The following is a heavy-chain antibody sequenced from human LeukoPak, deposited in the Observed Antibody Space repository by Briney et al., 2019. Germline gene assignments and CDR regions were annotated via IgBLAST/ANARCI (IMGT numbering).Heavy chain of an antibody. V-gene: IGHV1-2*02. J-gene: IGHJ3*02. D-gene: IGHD1-26*01. Sequence: ASVKVSCKASGYTFTGYYMHWVRQAPGQGLEWMGWINPNSGGTNYAQKFQGRVTMTRDTSISTAYMELSRLRSDDTAVYYCARDSSGSYTDPNHQNAFDIWGQGTMVTVSS. CDR3: ARDSSGSYTDPNHQNAFDI. CDR1: GYTFTGYY. CDR2: INPNSGGT.